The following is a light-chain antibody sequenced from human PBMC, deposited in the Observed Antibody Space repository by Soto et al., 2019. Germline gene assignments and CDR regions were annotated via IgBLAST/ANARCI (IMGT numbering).Light chain of an antibody. Sequence: DIQMTQSPSSLSASVGDRVTITCRASQGIREDLGWYQQKPGKAPKRLNYVASSLQSGVQSKLIGSGSGTEFTLTISSLQAEDFATYYCLQNNSYPITFGQGTRLEIK. CDR3: LQNNSYPIT. CDR1: QGIRED. J-gene: IGKJ5*01. CDR2: VAS. V-gene: IGKV1-17*01.